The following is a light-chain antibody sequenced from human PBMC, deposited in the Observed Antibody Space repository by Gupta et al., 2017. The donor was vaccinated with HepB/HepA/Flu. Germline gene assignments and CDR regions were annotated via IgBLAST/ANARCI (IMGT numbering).Light chain of an antibody. CDR1: QDISNY. Sequence: DIQMTQSPSSLSASVGDRVTITCQASQDISNYLNWYQQKPGKAPKLLIYDASNLETGVPSRFSGSGSGTDFTFTISSLQPEDIATYYCQQDYNLPSRFGQGTRVEIK. CDR3: QQDYNLPSR. J-gene: IGKJ5*01. V-gene: IGKV1-33*01. CDR2: DAS.